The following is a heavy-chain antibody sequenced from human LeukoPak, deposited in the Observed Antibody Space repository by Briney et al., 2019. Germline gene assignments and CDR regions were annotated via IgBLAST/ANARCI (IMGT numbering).Heavy chain of an antibody. D-gene: IGHD3-9*01. V-gene: IGHV3-74*01. J-gene: IGHJ4*01. CDR1: GFTFSSDW. CDR3: AKDFDWLFGFYFDY. Sequence: GGSLRLSCAASGFTFSSDWMHWVRQVPGKGLVWVSHINRDGSRTSYAGSVKGRFTISRDNAKNTLFLQMNSLRAEDTAVYYCAKDFDWLFGFYFDYWGHGTLVTVSS. CDR2: INRDGSRT.